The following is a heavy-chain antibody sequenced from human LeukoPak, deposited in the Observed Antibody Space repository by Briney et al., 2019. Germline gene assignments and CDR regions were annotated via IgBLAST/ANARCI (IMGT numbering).Heavy chain of an antibody. CDR1: GFTFSSYS. CDR2: ICGSGIST. D-gene: IGHD3-22*01. Sequence: GGSLRLSCAASGFTFSSYSMNWVRQAPGKGLEWVSGICGSGISTYYADSVKGRFTISRDNSKSTLYLQMNSLRVEDTAVYYCAKSWNYYDSSGDDALDIWGQGTMVTVSS. J-gene: IGHJ3*02. V-gene: IGHV3-23*01. CDR3: AKSWNYYDSSGDDALDI.